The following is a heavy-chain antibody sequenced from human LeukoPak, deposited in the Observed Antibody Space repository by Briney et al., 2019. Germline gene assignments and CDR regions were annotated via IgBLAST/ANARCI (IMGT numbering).Heavy chain of an antibody. Sequence: GGSLRLSCAASGFSFTYYAMTWVRQAPGKGLEWVSDISGGGDTTYYVDSVKGRFTISRDNSQYTVYLHMNSLRAEDTALYYCARVERSSRVHYFDYWGQGTLVTVSS. CDR2: ISGGGDTT. V-gene: IGHV3-23*01. CDR3: ARVERSSRVHYFDY. CDR1: GFSFTYYA. D-gene: IGHD3-10*01. J-gene: IGHJ4*02.